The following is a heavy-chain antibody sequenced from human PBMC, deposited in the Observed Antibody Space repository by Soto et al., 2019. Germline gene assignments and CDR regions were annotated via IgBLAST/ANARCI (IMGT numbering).Heavy chain of an antibody. D-gene: IGHD4-17*01. J-gene: IGHJ5*02. CDR2: IYYSGST. V-gene: IGHV4-39*01. CDR1: GGSISSSSYY. CDR3: ARLKGGYGDYELDP. Sequence: SETLSLTCTVSGGSISSSSYYWGWIRQPPGKGLEWIGSIYYSGSTYYNPSLKSRVTISVDTSKNQFSLKLSSVTAADTAVYYCARLKGGYGDYELDPWGQGTLVTVSS.